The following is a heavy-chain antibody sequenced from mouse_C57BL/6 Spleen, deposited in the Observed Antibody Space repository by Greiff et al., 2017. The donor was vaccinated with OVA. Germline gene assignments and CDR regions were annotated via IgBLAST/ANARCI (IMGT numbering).Heavy chain of an antibody. V-gene: IGHV1-54*01. J-gene: IGHJ2*01. CDR2: INPGSGGT. D-gene: IGHD3-2*02. CDR3: ARELRLSYYFDY. Sequence: QVQLQQSGAELVRPGTSVKVSCKASGYAFTNYLIEWVKQRPGQGLEWIGVINPGSGGTNYNEKFKGKATLTADKSSSTAYMQLSSLTSEDSAVYFCARELRLSYYFDYWGQGTTLTVSS. CDR1: GYAFTNYL.